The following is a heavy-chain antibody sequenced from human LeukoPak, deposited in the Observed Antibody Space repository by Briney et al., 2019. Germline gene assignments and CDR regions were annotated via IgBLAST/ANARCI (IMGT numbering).Heavy chain of an antibody. Sequence: GGSLRLSCAASGFTFSSYSMNWVRQAPGKGLEWVSSISSSSSYIYYADSVKGRFTISRDNAKNSLYLQMNSLRAEDTAVYYCARDLGDVLEWLVDYWGQGTLVTVPS. CDR3: ARDLGDVLEWLVDY. CDR1: GFTFSSYS. D-gene: IGHD3-3*01. J-gene: IGHJ4*02. CDR2: ISSSSSYI. V-gene: IGHV3-21*01.